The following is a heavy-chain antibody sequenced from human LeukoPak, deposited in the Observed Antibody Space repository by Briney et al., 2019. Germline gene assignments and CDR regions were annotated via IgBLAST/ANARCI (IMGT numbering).Heavy chain of an antibody. CDR2: IYTSGST. CDR1: GGSISSGSYY. CDR3: ARDGLYSSGCSDAFDI. V-gene: IGHV4-61*02. D-gene: IGHD6-19*01. J-gene: IGHJ3*02. Sequence: SETLSLTCTVSGGSISSGSYYWSWIRQPAGKGLEWIGRIYTSGSTNYNPSLKSRVTISVDTSKNQFSLKLSSVTAADTAVYYCARDGLYSSGCSDAFDIWGQGTMVTVSS.